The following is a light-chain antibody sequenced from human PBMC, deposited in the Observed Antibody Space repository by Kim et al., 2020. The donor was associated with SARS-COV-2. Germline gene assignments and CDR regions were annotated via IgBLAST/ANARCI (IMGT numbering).Light chain of an antibody. CDR2: GAS. J-gene: IGKJ3*01. CDR3: QQYGSLPFT. CDR1: QSVSSN. Sequence: FSPGERATLSCRASQSVSSNLAWYQQRPGQAPRLLIYGASNRATGIPDRFSGSGSGTDFTLTISRLEPEDFAVYYCQQYGSLPFTFGPGTKVDIK. V-gene: IGKV3-20*01.